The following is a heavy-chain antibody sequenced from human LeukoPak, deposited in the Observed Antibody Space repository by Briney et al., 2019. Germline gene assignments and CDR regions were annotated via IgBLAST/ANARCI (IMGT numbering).Heavy chain of an antibody. V-gene: IGHV1-69*04. CDR1: GGTFSSYA. D-gene: IGHD6-13*01. CDR3: ARPTKWGSSSYWENYFDY. J-gene: IGHJ4*02. CDR2: IIPILGIA. Sequence: GASVKVSCKASGGTFSSYAISWVRQAPGQGLEWMGRIIPILGIANYAQKFQGRVTITADKSTSTAYMELSSLRSEDTAVYYCARPTKWGSSSYWENYFDYWGQGTLVTVSS.